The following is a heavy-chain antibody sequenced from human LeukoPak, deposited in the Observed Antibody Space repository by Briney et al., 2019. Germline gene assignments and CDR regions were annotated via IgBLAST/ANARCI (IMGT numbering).Heavy chain of an antibody. CDR3: ARGYYYFGY. V-gene: IGHV4-59*01. CDR2: VYYSEST. Sequence: SETLSLTCSVSGDSISSAYWSWIRQPPGKGLEWIGYVYYSESTTSYNPSLKSRVIISVDTSKNQFSLKLSSLTAADTAVYYCARGYYYFGYWGQGTLVTVSS. CDR1: GDSISSAY. D-gene: IGHD3-10*01. J-gene: IGHJ4*02.